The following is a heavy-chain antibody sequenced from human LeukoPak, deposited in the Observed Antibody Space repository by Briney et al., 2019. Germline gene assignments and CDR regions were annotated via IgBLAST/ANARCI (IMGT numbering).Heavy chain of an antibody. CDR3: ARTIRRQEWLSTQYYGMDV. J-gene: IGHJ6*02. D-gene: IGHD3-3*01. CDR2: IYYSGST. Sequence: SETLSLTCTVSGGSISSSSYYWGWIRQPPGKGLEWIGSIYYSGSTYYNPSLKSRVTISVDTSKNQFSLKLSSVTAADTAVYYCARTIRRQEWLSTQYYGMDVWGQGTTVTVSS. CDR1: GGSISSSSYY. V-gene: IGHV4-39*07.